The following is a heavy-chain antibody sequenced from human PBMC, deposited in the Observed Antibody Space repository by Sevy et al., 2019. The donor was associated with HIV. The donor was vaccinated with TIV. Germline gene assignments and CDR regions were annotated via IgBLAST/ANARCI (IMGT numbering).Heavy chain of an antibody. CDR2: VSISGPNT. V-gene: IGHV3-23*01. D-gene: IGHD6-19*01. CDR1: GFTFSNYA. CDR3: AKEWTQLSDWYGELDY. J-gene: IGHJ4*02. Sequence: GGSLRLSCAASGFTFSNYAMSWVRQAPGKGLEWVSSVSISGPNTYYADSVKGRFTISRDNSKNTMYLQMNSLRAEDTAVYYCAKEWTQLSDWYGELDYWGQGSLVTVSS.